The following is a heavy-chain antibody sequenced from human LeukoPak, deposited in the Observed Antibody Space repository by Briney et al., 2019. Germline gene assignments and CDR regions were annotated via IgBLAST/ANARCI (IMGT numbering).Heavy chain of an antibody. D-gene: IGHD1-26*01. CDR2: ISSSGTTI. Sequence: GGSLRLSCAAPGFTFRTSGMNWVRQAPGKGLEWVSYISSSGTTISYAQSVKGRFTITRDNAQNSLTLHMNTLRADDTAVYYCAKDGGTHFDHWGQGTLVTVSS. J-gene: IGHJ4*02. CDR3: AKDGGTHFDH. CDR1: GFTFRTSG. V-gene: IGHV3-48*01.